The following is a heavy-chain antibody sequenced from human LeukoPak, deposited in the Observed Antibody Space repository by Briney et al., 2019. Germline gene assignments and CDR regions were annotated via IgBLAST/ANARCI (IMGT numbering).Heavy chain of an antibody. Sequence: ASVKVSCKASGYIFTGYYIHWVRQAPGQGLEWMGCLNPNTGDTRHAQKFQGRVTLTRDTAISTAYMELSGLRSDDTALYYCARFYYDSSGPPSYFADDYWGQGTLVIVSS. J-gene: IGHJ4*02. CDR1: GYIFTGYY. V-gene: IGHV1-2*02. CDR3: ARFYYDSSGPPSYFADDY. CDR2: LNPNTGDT. D-gene: IGHD3-22*01.